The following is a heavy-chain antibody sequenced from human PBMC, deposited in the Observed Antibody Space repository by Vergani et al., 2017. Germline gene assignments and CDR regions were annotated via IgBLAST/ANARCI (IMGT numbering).Heavy chain of an antibody. J-gene: IGHJ3*02. D-gene: IGHD6-19*01. CDR1: GGSISSGSYY. CDR2: TYTSGST. V-gene: IGHV4-61*02. Sequence: QVQLQESGPGLVKPSQTLSLTCTVSGGSISSGSYYWSWIRQPAGKGLEWIGRTYTSGSTNYNPSLKSRVTISVDTSKNQFSLKLSSVTAADTAVYYCARAVAGTGGAFDIWGQGTMVTVSS. CDR3: ARAVAGTGGAFDI.